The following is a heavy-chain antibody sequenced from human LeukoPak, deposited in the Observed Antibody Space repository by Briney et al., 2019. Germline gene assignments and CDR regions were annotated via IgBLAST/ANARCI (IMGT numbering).Heavy chain of an antibody. V-gene: IGHV3-7*01. Sequence: TGGSLRLSCAASGFTFSNDWVTWVRQAQGKGLEWVAYINQGGSNKKYVDSVKGRFTISRDNTKNSLYLQMNSLRVEDTAIYYCTTDTSPASRGLYFDAFDMWGQGTLVTVSS. CDR1: GFTFSNDW. CDR3: TTDTSPASRGLYFDAFDM. D-gene: IGHD3-22*01. CDR2: INQGGSNK. J-gene: IGHJ4*02.